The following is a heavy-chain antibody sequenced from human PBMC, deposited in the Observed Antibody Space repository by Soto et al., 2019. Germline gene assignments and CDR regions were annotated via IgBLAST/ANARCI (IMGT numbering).Heavy chain of an antibody. J-gene: IGHJ6*02. CDR2: VQKSGGP. Sequence: QVQLQESGPGLVKPSETLSLTCSVSGGSVSSGDYYWTWIRLPPGKGLQWIGYVQKSGGPSYNPSLTSRITVSLDTAKNQFSVELASVSAGDAALYYCARWSSGSLDMDVWGQGTTV. CDR3: ARWSSGSLDMDV. CDR1: GGSVSSGDYY. D-gene: IGHD3-10*01. V-gene: IGHV4-61*08.